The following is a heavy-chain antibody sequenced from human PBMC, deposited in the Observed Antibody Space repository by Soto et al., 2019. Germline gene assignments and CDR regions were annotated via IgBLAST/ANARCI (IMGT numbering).Heavy chain of an antibody. J-gene: IGHJ4*02. V-gene: IGHV3-13*01. CDR2: IGSAGDT. Sequence: EVQLVESGGGLVQPGGSLRLSCAASGFTFSSYAVHWVRQXTGKGLEWVSVIGSAGDTYYPGSVKGRFTISRENAKNSLYLQXNSLRAEXTAVYYCARGYLGSFDYWGQGTLVTVSS. CDR3: ARGYLGSFDY. CDR1: GFTFSSYA. D-gene: IGHD7-27*01.